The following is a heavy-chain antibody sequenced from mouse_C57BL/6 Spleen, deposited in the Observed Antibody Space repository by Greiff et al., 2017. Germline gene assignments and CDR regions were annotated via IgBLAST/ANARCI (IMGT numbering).Heavy chain of an antibody. D-gene: IGHD1-1*02. Sequence: VQLQQPGTELVKPGASVKLSCKASGYTFTSYWMHWVKQRPGQGLEWIGNINPSNGGTNYNEKFKSKATLTVDKSSSTAYMQLSSLTSEDSAVYYCARSLWSDTPHFDVWGTGTTVTVSS. V-gene: IGHV1-53*01. CDR1: GYTFTSYW. CDR2: INPSNGGT. CDR3: ARSLWSDTPHFDV. J-gene: IGHJ1*03.